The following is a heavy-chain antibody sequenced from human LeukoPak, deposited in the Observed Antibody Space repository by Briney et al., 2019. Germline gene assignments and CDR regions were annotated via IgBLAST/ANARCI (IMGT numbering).Heavy chain of an antibody. D-gene: IGHD1-26*01. J-gene: IGHJ3*02. V-gene: IGHV5-51*01. CDR3: ARPIVGADDAFDI. CDR2: IYPGDSDT. Sequence: GESPKISCKGSGYSFASYWIGWVRQMPGKGLEWMGIIYPGDSDTRYSPSFQGQVTISADKSISTAYLQWSSLKASDTAMYYCARPIVGADDAFDIWGQGTMVTVSS. CDR1: GYSFASYW.